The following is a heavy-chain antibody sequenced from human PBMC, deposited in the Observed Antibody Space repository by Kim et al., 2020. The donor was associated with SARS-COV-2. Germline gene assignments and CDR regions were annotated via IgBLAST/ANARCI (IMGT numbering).Heavy chain of an antibody. CDR3: AKDLTRLASEYQLLIPPEPKYFQH. V-gene: IGHV3-23*01. CDR2: ISGSGGST. D-gene: IGHD2-2*01. Sequence: GGSLRLSCAASGFTFSSYAMSWVRQAPGKGLEWVSAISGSGGSTYYADSVKGRFTISRDNSKNTLYLQMNSLRAEDTAVYYCAKDLTRLASEYQLLIPPEPKYFQHWGQGTLVTVSS. CDR1: GFTFSSYA. J-gene: IGHJ1*01.